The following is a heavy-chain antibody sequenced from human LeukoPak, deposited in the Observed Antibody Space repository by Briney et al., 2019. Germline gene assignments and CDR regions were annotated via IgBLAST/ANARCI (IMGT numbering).Heavy chain of an antibody. J-gene: IGHJ5*02. CDR2: IYHSGST. D-gene: IGHD6-13*01. CDR1: GGSISSGGYS. Sequence: SETLSLTCAVSGGSISSGGYSWSWIRQPPGKGLEWIGYIYHSGSTYYNPSLKGRVTISVDRSKNQFSLKLSSVTAADTAVYYCARVVVAAAGTDWFDPWGQGTLVTVSS. V-gene: IGHV4-30-2*01. CDR3: ARVVVAAAGTDWFDP.